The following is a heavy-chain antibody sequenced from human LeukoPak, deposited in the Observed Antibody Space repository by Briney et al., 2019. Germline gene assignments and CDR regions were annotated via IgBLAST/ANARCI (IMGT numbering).Heavy chain of an antibody. D-gene: IGHD2-21*02. CDR1: GGSFSGYY. V-gene: IGHV4-34*01. Sequence: SETLSLTCAVYGGSFSGYYWSWIRQPPGKGLEWIGEINHSGSTNYNPSLKSRVTISVDTSKNQFSPKLSSVTAADTAVYYCARGMAYCGGDCPGYFQHWGQGTLVTVSS. CDR3: ARGMAYCGGDCPGYFQH. J-gene: IGHJ1*01. CDR2: INHSGST.